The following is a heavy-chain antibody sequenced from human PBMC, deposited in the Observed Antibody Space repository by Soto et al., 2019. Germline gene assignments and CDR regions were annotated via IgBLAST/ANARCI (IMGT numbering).Heavy chain of an antibody. CDR2: IYYSGST. CDR3: ARVGGFGATTIDY. Sequence: QVQLQESGPGLVKPSQTLSLTCTVSGGSISSGDYYWSWIRQPPGKGLEWIGCIYYSGSTYYNPSLKSRVNISVDTSKNQFSLKLSSVTAADTAVYYCARVGGFGATTIDYWGQGTLVTVSS. CDR1: GGSISSGDYY. V-gene: IGHV4-30-4*01. D-gene: IGHD3-10*01. J-gene: IGHJ4*02.